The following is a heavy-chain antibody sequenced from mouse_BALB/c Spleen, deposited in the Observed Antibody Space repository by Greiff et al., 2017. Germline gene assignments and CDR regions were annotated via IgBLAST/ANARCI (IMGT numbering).Heavy chain of an antibody. J-gene: IGHJ2*01. CDR2: IDPANGNT. CDR1: GFNIKDTY. Sequence: EVQLVESGAELVKPGASVKLSCTASGFNIKDTYMHWVKQRPEQGLEWIGRIDPANGNTKYDPKFQGKATITADTSSNTAYLQLSSLTSEDTAVYYCARALFHYFDYWGQGTTLTVSS. V-gene: IGHV14-3*02. CDR3: ARALFHYFDY.